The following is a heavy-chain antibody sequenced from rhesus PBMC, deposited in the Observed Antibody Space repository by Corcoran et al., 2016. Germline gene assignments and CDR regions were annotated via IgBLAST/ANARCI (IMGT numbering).Heavy chain of an antibody. V-gene: IGHV4-99*01. CDR1: GYSISSGYY. D-gene: IGHD4-35*01. CDR3: ARHATVTAFDY. Sequence: QVQLQESGPGLVKPSETLSLTCAVSGYSISSGYYWGWIRQPPGKGLEWIGYIGGSSGSTYYHPSLKSRVTISKDTSKNQFSLKLSSVTAADTAVYYCARHATVTAFDYWGQGVLVTVSS. J-gene: IGHJ4*01. CDR2: IGGSSGST.